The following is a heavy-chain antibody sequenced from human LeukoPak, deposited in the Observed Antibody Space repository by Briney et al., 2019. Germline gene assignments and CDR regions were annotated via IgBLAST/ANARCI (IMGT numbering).Heavy chain of an antibody. J-gene: IGHJ4*02. D-gene: IGHD4-17*01. Sequence: SETLSLTCNVSGGSISGYYWNWIRQPPGKGLEWIGYIYYSGSTNYNPSLKSRVTISVDTSKNQFSLKLSSVTAADTAVYYCARQMFMTTVTPFDYWGQGTLVTVSS. CDR1: GGSISGYY. V-gene: IGHV4-59*01. CDR2: IYYSGST. CDR3: ARQMFMTTVTPFDY.